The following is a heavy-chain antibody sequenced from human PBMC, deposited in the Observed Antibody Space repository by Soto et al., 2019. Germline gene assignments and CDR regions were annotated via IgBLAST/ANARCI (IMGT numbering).Heavy chain of an antibody. CDR3: AREKIEYSSQLSWFDP. J-gene: IGHJ5*02. V-gene: IGHV1-69*13. D-gene: IGHD6-6*01. CDR2: IIPVFVKP. Sequence: GASVKVSCKTSGGTFGSYAISWVRQAPGQGLEWMGGIIPVFVKPNYAQKFQDRVTITADESTNTAYMELSSLRSDDTAVYYRAREKIEYSSQLSWFDPWGQGTLVTVSS. CDR1: GGTFGSYA.